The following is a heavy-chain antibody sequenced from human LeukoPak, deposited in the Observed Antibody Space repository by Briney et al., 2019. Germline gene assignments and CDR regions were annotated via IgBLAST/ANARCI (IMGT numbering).Heavy chain of an antibody. Sequence: SETLSLTCTVSGGSISSRSYYWSWIRQPPGKGLEWIGRVYYSGTTSYNPSLKSRVTRSVDMSKNHFSLRLRSVTAADTAMYYCARGTLYRGWSYYLDFWGQGSQVTVSS. J-gene: IGHJ4*02. V-gene: IGHV4-39*07. D-gene: IGHD6-19*01. CDR3: ARGTLYRGWSYYLDF. CDR1: GGSISSRSYY. CDR2: VYYSGTT.